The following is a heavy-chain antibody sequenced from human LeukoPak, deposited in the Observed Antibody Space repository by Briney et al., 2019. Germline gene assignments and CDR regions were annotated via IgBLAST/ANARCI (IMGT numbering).Heavy chain of an antibody. CDR1: GFTFSSHE. V-gene: IGHV3-48*03. CDR2: ISSSGSTI. Sequence: GGSLRLSCAASGFTFSSHEMNWVRQAPGKGLEWVSYISSSGSTIYYADSVKGRFTISRDKAKNSLYLQMNSLRAEDTAVYYCARDCGREGFDYWGQGTLVTVSS. J-gene: IGHJ4*02. CDR3: ARDCGREGFDY.